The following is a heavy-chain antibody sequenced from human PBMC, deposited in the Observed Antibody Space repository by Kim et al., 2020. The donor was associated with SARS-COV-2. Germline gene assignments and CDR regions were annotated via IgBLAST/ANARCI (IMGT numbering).Heavy chain of an antibody. CDR1: GFTVSSNY. V-gene: IGHV3-53*01. D-gene: IGHD2-21*02. CDR2: IYSGGST. Sequence: GGSLRLSCAASGFTVSSNYMSWVRQAPGKGLEWVSVIYSGGSTYYADSVKGRFTSSRDNSKNTLYLQMNSLRAEDTAVYYCARASVVTLVGYYYYGMDVWGQGTTVTVSS. J-gene: IGHJ6*02. CDR3: ARASVVTLVGYYYYGMDV.